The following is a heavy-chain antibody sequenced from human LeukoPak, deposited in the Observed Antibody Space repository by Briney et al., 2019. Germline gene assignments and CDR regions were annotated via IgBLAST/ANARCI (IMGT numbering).Heavy chain of an antibody. V-gene: IGHV3-23*01. Sequence: GGSLRLSCAASGFTFSSYAMSWLRQTPQKGLEWVSGISVTGDMTYYTDSVKGRSTISRDNSRTTLYLQLSSLRADDTAVYFCAKSHITRYPLQYYFDLWGQGAQVIVSS. CDR2: ISVTGDMT. CDR3: AKSHITRYPLQYYFDL. J-gene: IGHJ4*02. D-gene: IGHD2-21*01. CDR1: GFTFSSYA.